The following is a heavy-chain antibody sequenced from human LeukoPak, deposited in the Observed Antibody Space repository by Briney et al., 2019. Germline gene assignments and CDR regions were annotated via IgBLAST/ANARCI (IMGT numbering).Heavy chain of an antibody. D-gene: IGHD2-2*01. CDR3: ARVADFVVVPAAIPPDNWFDP. CDR1: GGSISSGGYY. CDR2: IYYSGST. Sequence: SETLSLTCTVSGGSISSGGYYWSWIRQHPGKGLEWIGYIYYSGSTYYNPSLKSRVTISVDTSKNQFSLKLSSVTAADTAVYYCARVADFVVVPAAIPPDNWFDPWGQGTLVTVSS. V-gene: IGHV4-31*03. J-gene: IGHJ5*02.